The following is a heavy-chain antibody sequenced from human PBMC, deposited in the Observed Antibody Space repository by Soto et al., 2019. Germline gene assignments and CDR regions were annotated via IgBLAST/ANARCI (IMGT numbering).Heavy chain of an antibody. CDR2: INAGNGNT. D-gene: IGHD3-3*01. V-gene: IGHV1-3*01. Sequence: ASVKVACKXSGYTCTSYAVHWVRQAPGQRLEWMGWINAGNGNTKYSQKFRGRVTITRETSASTAYMERSSLRSEDTGVYYCARDTNSYYDFWSGYPTPFDYWGQGTLGTVSS. CDR1: GYTCTSYA. J-gene: IGHJ4*02. CDR3: ARDTNSYYDFWSGYPTPFDY.